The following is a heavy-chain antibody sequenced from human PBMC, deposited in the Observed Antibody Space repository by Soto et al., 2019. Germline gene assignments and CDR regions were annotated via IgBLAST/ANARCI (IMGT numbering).Heavy chain of an antibody. Sequence: PVSLLRLPVTASGVGFSSYDMHWIRQATSKLLAWGAFISFDGTIIQYSDSVKGRFIISSDNIKNTLYLQMNSLRVDETAVYYCVTENDGHAFDLWGQATLLTATS. CDR3: VTENDGHAFDL. J-gene: IGHJ4*02. CDR2: ISFDGTII. D-gene: IGHD1-1*01. V-gene: IGHV3-30-3*01. CDR1: GVGFSSYD.